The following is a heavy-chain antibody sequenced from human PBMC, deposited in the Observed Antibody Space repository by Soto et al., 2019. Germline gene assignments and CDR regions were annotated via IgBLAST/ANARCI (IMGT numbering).Heavy chain of an antibody. J-gene: IGHJ6*02. CDR2: IIPIFGTA. V-gene: IGHV1-69*01. D-gene: IGHD5-18*01. CDR1: GGTFSSYP. Sequence: QVQLVQSGAEVKKPGSSVKVSCKAPGGTFSSYPISCVRESPGQGLEWMREIIPIFGTADYAQKFQGRVRSTGDESTSTAYMELSSLRSEDTAVYYCARDRDGYSYGLEAYYYDGMDVWGQGTTVTVSS. CDR3: ARDRDGYSYGLEAYYYDGMDV.